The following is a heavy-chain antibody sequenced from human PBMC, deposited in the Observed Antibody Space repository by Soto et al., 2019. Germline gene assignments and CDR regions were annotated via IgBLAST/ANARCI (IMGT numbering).Heavy chain of an antibody. J-gene: IGHJ6*02. CDR3: ARGPGVTMIVVAPYGMDV. CDR1: GFTFSSYG. V-gene: IGHV3-33*01. D-gene: IGHD3-22*01. Sequence: SLRLSCAASGFTFSSYGMHWVRQAPGKGLEWVAVIWYDGSNKYYADSVKGRFTISRDNSKNTLYLQMNSLRAEDTAVYYCARGPGVTMIVVAPYGMDVWGQGTTVTVSS. CDR2: IWYDGSNK.